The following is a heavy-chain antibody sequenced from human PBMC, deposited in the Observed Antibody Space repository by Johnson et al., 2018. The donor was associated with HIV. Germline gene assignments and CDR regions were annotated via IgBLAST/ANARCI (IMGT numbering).Heavy chain of an antibody. D-gene: IGHD3-16*01. CDR3: ARDYETI. CDR1: GFTFSSYA. J-gene: IGHJ3*02. V-gene: IGHV3-66*02. Sequence: VQLVESGGGLVQPGGSLRLACAASGFTFSSYAMSWVHQAPGKGLEWVSIIYSGGSTYYADSVKGRFTISRDNSKDTLYLEMNSLRAEDTAVYYCARDYETIWGQGTMVTVSS. CDR2: IYSGGST.